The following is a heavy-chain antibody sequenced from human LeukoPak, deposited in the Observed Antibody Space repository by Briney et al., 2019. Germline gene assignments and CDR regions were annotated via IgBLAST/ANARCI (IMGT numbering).Heavy chain of an antibody. D-gene: IGHD3-9*01. Sequence: SETLSLTCTVSGDSISPFCWTWIRQPPGKGLEWIGDIYYSGSTSYNPSLKSRVTISLDTSKNQFSLRLTSVTAADTALYYCASTYYDVLTTLHNWGQGTLVTVSS. V-gene: IGHV4-59*08. J-gene: IGHJ4*02. CDR1: GDSISPFC. CDR3: ASTYYDVLTTLHN. CDR2: IYYSGST.